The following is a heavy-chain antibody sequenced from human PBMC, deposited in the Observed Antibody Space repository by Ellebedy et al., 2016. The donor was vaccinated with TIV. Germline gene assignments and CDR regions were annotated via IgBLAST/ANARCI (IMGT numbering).Heavy chain of an antibody. V-gene: IGHV3-7*01. CDR1: GFSFRSYW. Sequence: GESLKISCATSGFSFRSYWMTWVRQAPGKGLEWVANINQDGSDKYYVDSVKGRFTISRDNAKNSLFLQMNRLRAEDTAVYYCATDGSYGDYRSPAHAFVTWGQGTMVTVSS. CDR3: ATDGSYGDYRSPAHAFVT. J-gene: IGHJ3*02. D-gene: IGHD4-17*01. CDR2: INQDGSDK.